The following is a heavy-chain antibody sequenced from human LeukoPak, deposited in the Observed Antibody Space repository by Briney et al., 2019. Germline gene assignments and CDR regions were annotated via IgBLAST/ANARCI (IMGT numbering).Heavy chain of an antibody. CDR2: ISSSGSTI. CDR1: GFTFSDYY. D-gene: IGHD3-3*01. Sequence: PGGSLRLSCAASGFTFSDYYMSWIRQAPGKGLEWVSYISSSGSTIYYADSVKGRFTISRDNAKNSLYPQMNSLRAEDTAVYYCARGSGTNFWSGYYTGFDYWGQETLVTVSS. V-gene: IGHV3-11*04. J-gene: IGHJ4*02. CDR3: ARGSGTNFWSGYYTGFDY.